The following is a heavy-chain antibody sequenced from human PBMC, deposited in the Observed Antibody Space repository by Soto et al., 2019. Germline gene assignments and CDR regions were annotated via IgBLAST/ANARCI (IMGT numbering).Heavy chain of an antibody. D-gene: IGHD3-10*01. CDR3: ARGYGSGSYFLLYYYYMDV. CDR2: ISAYNGNT. CDR1: GYTFTSYG. V-gene: IGHV1-18*01. Sequence: ASVKVSCKASGYTFTSYGISWVRQAPGQGLEWMGWISAYNGNTNYAQKLQGRVTMTTGTSTSTAYMELRSLRSDDTAVYYCARGYGSGSYFLLYYYYMDVWGKGTTVTVSS. J-gene: IGHJ6*03.